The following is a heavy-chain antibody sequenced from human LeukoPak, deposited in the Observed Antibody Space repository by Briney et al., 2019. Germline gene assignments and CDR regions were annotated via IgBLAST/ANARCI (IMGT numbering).Heavy chain of an antibody. CDR1: GGSISSGGYY. D-gene: IGHD3-16*01. CDR2: IYYSGST. J-gene: IGHJ4*02. Sequence: SETLSLTCTVSGGSISSGGYYWSWIRQHPGKGLEGIGYIYYSGSTYYNPSLKSRVTISVDTSKNQFSLKLSSVTAADTAVYYCASITPRGESSGFDYWGEGTLVTVS. CDR3: ASITPRGESSGFDY. V-gene: IGHV4-31*03.